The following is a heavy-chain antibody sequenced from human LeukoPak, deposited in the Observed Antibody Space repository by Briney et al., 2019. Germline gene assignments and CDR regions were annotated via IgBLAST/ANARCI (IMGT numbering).Heavy chain of an antibody. D-gene: IGHD1-26*01. CDR3: ARDPYSGNYGNYYYYYMDV. CDR1: GFTFSSYG. J-gene: IGHJ6*03. CDR2: IRYDGSNK. V-gene: IGHV3-30*02. Sequence: PGGSLRLSCAASGFTFSSYGMHWVRQAPGKGLEWVAFIRYDGSNKYYADSVKGRFTISRDNAKNSLFLQMNNLGPDDTAVYFCARDPYSGNYGNYYYYYMDVWGKGTTVTISS.